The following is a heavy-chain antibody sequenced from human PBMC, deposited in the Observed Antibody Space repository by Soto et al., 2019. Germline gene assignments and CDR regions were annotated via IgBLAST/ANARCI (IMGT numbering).Heavy chain of an antibody. D-gene: IGHD1-20*01. J-gene: IGHJ4*02. Sequence: ASLKVSCKASGYTFTSYAMHWVRQAPGQRLEWMGWINAGNGNTKYSQKFQGGVTITRDTSASTAYMELSSLRSEDTAVYYCARGITLPTPLDYWGQGTLVTVSS. CDR2: INAGNGNT. CDR1: GYTFTSYA. CDR3: ARGITLPTPLDY. V-gene: IGHV1-3*01.